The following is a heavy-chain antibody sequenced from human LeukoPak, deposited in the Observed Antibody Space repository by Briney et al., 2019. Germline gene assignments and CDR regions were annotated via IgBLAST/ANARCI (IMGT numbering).Heavy chain of an antibody. Sequence: PSETLSLTCAVYGGSFSGYYWSWIRQPPGKGLEWIGEINHSGSTNYNPSLKSRVTISVDTSKNQFSLELSSVTAADTAVYYCARGLSCSSTSCYPVWGQGTLVTVSS. V-gene: IGHV4-34*01. CDR3: ARGLSCSSTSCYPV. D-gene: IGHD2-2*01. J-gene: IGHJ4*02. CDR1: GGSFSGYY. CDR2: INHSGST.